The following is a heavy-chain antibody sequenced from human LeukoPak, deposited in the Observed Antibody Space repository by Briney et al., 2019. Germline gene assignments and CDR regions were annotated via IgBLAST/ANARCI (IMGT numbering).Heavy chain of an antibody. Sequence: GGSLRLSCAASGFTFSRHWMSWVRQAPGKGLEWVANINQDGSEKYYVDSVKGRFTISRDNAKDLLYLQMNGLRAEDTAVFYCARMGLQVLRAFDFWVLGTLVTVSS. V-gene: IGHV3-7*01. CDR1: GFTFSRHW. D-gene: IGHD4-11*01. CDR2: INQDGSEK. CDR3: ARMGLQVLRAFDF. J-gene: IGHJ3*01.